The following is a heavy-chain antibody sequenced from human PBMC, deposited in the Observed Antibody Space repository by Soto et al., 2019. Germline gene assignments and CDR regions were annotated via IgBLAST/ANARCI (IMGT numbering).Heavy chain of an antibody. CDR1: GGTFSSYA. Sequence: GASVKVSCRTSGGTFSSYAISWVRQAPGQGLEWMGGIIPIFGTANYAQKFQGRVTITADESTSTAYMELSSLRSEDTAVYYCARCSVRLGDFWSGYYYWFDPWGQGTLVTVSS. CDR3: ARCSVRLGDFWSGYYYWFDP. CDR2: IIPIFGTA. V-gene: IGHV1-69*13. D-gene: IGHD3-3*01. J-gene: IGHJ5*02.